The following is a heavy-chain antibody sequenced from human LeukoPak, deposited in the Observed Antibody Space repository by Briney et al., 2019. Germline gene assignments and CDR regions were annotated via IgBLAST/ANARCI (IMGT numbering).Heavy chain of an antibody. Sequence: PGGSLRLSCSAFGFTFGDYAFHWVRQAPGKGLEWLAFIRYYGSDSYYADSVKGRFTISRDNSKKTLYLQMDSLRTEDTAFYYCALIGVVIPPDTYDVWGQGTLVTVPS. CDR3: ALIGVVIPPDTYDV. V-gene: IGHV3-30*02. J-gene: IGHJ3*01. D-gene: IGHD2-21*01. CDR1: GFTFGDYA. CDR2: IRYYGSDS.